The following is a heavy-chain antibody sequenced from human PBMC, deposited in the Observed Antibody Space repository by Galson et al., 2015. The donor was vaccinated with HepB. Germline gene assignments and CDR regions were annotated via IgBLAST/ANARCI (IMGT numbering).Heavy chain of an antibody. J-gene: IGHJ4*02. CDR2: MNPNSGNT. V-gene: IGHV1-8*01. Sequence: VKVSCKASGYTFTSYDINWVRQATGQGLEWMGWMNPNSGNTGYAQKFQGRVTMTRNTSISTAYMELSSLRSEDTAVYYCARVHWSSTSTHFDYWGQGTLVTVSS. CDR3: ARVHWSSTSTHFDY. CDR1: GYTFTSYD. D-gene: IGHD2-2*01.